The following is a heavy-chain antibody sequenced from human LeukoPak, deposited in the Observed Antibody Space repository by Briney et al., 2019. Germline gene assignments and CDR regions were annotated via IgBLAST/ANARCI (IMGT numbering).Heavy chain of an antibody. Sequence: SETLSLTCAVYGGSFSGYYWSWIRQPPGKGLEWIGEINHSGSTNYNPSLKSRVTISVDTSKNQFSLKLSSVTAADTAVYYCARTPGIYDYVWGSYRYRGFDYWGQGTLVTVSS. CDR2: INHSGST. D-gene: IGHD3-16*02. J-gene: IGHJ4*02. CDR3: ARTPGIYDYVWGSYRYRGFDY. CDR1: GGSFSGYY. V-gene: IGHV4-34*01.